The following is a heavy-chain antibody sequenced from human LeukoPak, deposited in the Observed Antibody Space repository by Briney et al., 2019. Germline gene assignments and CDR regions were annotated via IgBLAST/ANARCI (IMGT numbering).Heavy chain of an antibody. J-gene: IGHJ4*02. Sequence: SETLSLTCTVSGYSITSGYNWAWIRPPPGKVLEWIGIIYHSGSAYYDPSTKSRVTISVATSKNRFSLNLSSVCAAGTAVYYWGRYCSRAACYTSAVDYWGQGTLVTVSS. CDR1: GYSITSGYN. CDR3: GRYCSRAACYTSAVDY. V-gene: IGHV4-38-2*02. CDR2: IYHSGSA. D-gene: IGHD2-2*01.